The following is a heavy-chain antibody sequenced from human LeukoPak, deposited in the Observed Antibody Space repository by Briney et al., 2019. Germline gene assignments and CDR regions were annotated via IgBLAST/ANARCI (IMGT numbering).Heavy chain of an antibody. Sequence: PSETLSLTCAVYRGSFSGYYWSWIRQPPGKGLEWIGEIHHSGSTNYNPSLKSRVTMSVDTSKNQFSLNLSSVTAADTAVYYCARGPYSSRYDYWGQGTVVTVSS. CDR3: ARGPYSSRYDY. D-gene: IGHD6-13*01. CDR2: IHHSGST. CDR1: RGSFSGYY. V-gene: IGHV4-34*01. J-gene: IGHJ4*02.